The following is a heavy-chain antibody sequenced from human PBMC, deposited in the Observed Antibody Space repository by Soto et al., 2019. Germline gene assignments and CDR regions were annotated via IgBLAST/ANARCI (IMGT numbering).Heavy chain of an antibody. CDR2: ISAYNGNT. CDR3: ARVMTYCTSRSCHDY. D-gene: IGHD2-2*01. J-gene: IGHJ4*02. V-gene: IGHV1-18*01. CDR1: GYTFTSSG. Sequence: QVQLVQSGAEVKKPGASVKVSCKTSGYTFTSSGISWVLQAPGQGLEWMGWISAYNGNTDYAQKFQGRVIMTTDTSTSTAYMELRSLRSDDTAVYYCARVMTYCTSRSCHDYWGQGTLVAVSS.